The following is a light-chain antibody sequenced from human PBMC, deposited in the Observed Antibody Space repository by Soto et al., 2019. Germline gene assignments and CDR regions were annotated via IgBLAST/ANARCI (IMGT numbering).Light chain of an antibody. V-gene: IGKV3D-20*02. CDR2: GAS. CDR3: QQRSNWPQIT. Sequence: EVVLTQSPGTLSLSPGERATLSCRATQSVTNNYLAWYQQKTGQAPRLIIYGASTRATGIPDRFSGSGSGTDFTLTISSLEPEDFAVYYCQQRSNWPQITFGQGTRLEIK. CDR1: QSVTNNY. J-gene: IGKJ5*01.